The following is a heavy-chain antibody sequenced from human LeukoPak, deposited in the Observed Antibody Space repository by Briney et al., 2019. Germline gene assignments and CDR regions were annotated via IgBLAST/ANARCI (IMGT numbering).Heavy chain of an antibody. J-gene: IGHJ5*02. V-gene: IGHV3-74*01. Sequence: GRTLRLSCAVSGFTFSNYWKHWGRNAPGTGPVWVSGIYIDGTVTRSADSVKGRFSISRDNAKNTLFLQMASLRAEATAVFYCLRDPAPDGCSWGQGSQDIVS. CDR2: IYIDGTVT. D-gene: IGHD4-17*01. CDR1: GFTFSNYW. CDR3: LRDPAPDGCS.